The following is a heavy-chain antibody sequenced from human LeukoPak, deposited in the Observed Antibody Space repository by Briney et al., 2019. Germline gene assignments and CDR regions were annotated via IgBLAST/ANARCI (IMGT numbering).Heavy chain of an antibody. Sequence: GGSLRLSCAASGFTFSSYAMHWVRQAPGKGLEWVAVISYDGSNKYYADSVRGRFTISRDNSKNTLYLQMNSLRAEDTAVYYCARDRSAFRGYSGYDRFDYWGQGTLVTVSS. V-gene: IGHV3-30*04. CDR3: ARDRSAFRGYSGYDRFDY. D-gene: IGHD5-12*01. CDR2: ISYDGSNK. J-gene: IGHJ4*02. CDR1: GFTFSSYA.